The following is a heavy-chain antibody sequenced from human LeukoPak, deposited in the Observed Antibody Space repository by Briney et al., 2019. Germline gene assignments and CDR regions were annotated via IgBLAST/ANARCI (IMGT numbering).Heavy chain of an antibody. CDR2: ISYDGRDK. V-gene: IGHV3-30*04. D-gene: IGHD1-1*01. Sequence: GESLKISCAASGFTFNTYAMHWVRQAPGKGLEWVAVISYDGRDKNHADSVKGRFSISRDNSQTTVYLQMNSLRLEDTAVYYCARGWNWVRHEEYYFDHWGQGALVTVSS. CDR3: ARGWNWVRHEEYYFDH. CDR1: GFTFNTYA. J-gene: IGHJ4*02.